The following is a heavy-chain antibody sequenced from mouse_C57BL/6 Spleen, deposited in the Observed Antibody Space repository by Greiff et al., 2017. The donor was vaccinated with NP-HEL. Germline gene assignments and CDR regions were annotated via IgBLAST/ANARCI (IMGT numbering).Heavy chain of an antibody. V-gene: IGHV5-6*01. J-gene: IGHJ3*01. CDR2: ISSGGSYT. CDR3: ARHGHYDYDVDWFAY. Sequence: EVQVVESGGDLVKPGGSLKLSCAASGFTFSSYGMSWVRQTPDKRLEWVATISSGGSYTYYPDSVKGRFTISRDNAKNTLYLQMSSLKSEDTAMYYCARHGHYDYDVDWFAYWGQGTLVTVSA. CDR1: GFTFSSYG. D-gene: IGHD2-4*01.